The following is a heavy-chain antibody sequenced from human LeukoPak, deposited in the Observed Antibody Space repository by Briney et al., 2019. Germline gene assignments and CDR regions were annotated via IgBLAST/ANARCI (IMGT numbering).Heavy chain of an antibody. CDR2: IGTAGDT. J-gene: IGHJ4*02. Sequence: PGGSLRLSCAASGFTFSSYDIHWVRQPTGKGLEWVSGIGTAGDTYYPDSVKGRFTISRENAKNSLYLQMNSLRAGDTAVYYCTRVSYSSGQPYDYWGQGTLVTVSS. D-gene: IGHD6-19*01. CDR1: GFTFSSYD. V-gene: IGHV3-13*01. CDR3: TRVSYSSGQPYDY.